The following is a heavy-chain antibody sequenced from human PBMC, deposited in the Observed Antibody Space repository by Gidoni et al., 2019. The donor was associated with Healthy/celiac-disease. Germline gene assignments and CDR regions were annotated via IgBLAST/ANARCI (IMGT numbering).Heavy chain of an antibody. D-gene: IGHD3-22*01. V-gene: IGHV3-49*05. CDR3: TRDGWTYYYDSSGLYYFDY. CDR1: GFTFGDYA. Sequence: EVQLVESGGGLVKPGRSLRLSCTASGFTFGDYAISWFRQAPGKGLELVGFIRSKAYGGTTEYAASVKGRFTISRDDSKSIAYLQMNSLKTEDTAVYYCTRDGWTYYYDSSGLYYFDYWGQGTLVTVSS. CDR2: IRSKAYGGTT. J-gene: IGHJ4*02.